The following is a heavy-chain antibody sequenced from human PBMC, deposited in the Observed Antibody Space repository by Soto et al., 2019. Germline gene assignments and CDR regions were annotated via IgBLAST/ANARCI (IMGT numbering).Heavy chain of an antibody. Sequence: ESLKLSCEGSGYSFPSYWIIWVRQMPGKGLEWMGRIDPSDSYTNYSPSFQGHVTFSADKSISTAYLQWSSLKASDTAMYYCARLDPGYDSSGYHDAFDIWGQGTMVTVSS. CDR2: IDPSDSYT. J-gene: IGHJ3*02. D-gene: IGHD3-22*01. V-gene: IGHV5-10-1*01. CDR3: ARLDPGYDSSGYHDAFDI. CDR1: GYSFPSYW.